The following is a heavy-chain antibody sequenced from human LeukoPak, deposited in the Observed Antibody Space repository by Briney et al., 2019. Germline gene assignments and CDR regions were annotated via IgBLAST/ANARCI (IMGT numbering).Heavy chain of an antibody. CDR3: AKVSLYSSSSHFDY. V-gene: IGHV3-30*18. CDR2: ISYDGSNK. D-gene: IGHD6-6*01. Sequence: GGSLRLSCAASGFTSSSYGMHWVRQAPGKGQEWVAVISYDGSNKYYADSVKGRFTISRDNSKNTLYLQMNSLRAEDTAVYYCAKVSLYSSSSHFDYWGQGTLVTVSS. CDR1: GFTSSSYG. J-gene: IGHJ4*02.